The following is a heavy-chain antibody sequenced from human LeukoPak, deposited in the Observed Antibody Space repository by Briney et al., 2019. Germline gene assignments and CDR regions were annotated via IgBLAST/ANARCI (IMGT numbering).Heavy chain of an antibody. D-gene: IGHD6-19*01. CDR3: ANSEGSGWYGGLFDGVHY. J-gene: IGHJ4*02. Sequence: GGSLRLSCAASGFTFSSYSLNWVRQAPGKGLEWVSSITSSSTYIYYADSVKGRFTISRDNAKNSLYLQMNSLRAEDTAVYYCANSEGSGWYGGLFDGVHYWGQGTLVTVSS. V-gene: IGHV3-21*04. CDR2: ITSSSTYI. CDR1: GFTFSSYS.